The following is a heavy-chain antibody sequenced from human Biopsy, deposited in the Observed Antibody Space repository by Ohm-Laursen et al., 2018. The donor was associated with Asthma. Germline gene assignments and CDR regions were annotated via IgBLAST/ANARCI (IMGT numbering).Heavy chain of an antibody. CDR3: VWGLESSDRGPFYFFALDV. Sequence: SLRLSCAPSGFSFSDYYMTWLRQAPGKGLEWVYSISSSGSTKYPVESVQGRFTITRDNAHKSLFLQMNSLRAEDTAIYFCVWGLESSDRGPFYFFALDVWGQGTTVAVS. J-gene: IGHJ6*02. V-gene: IGHV3-11*01. D-gene: IGHD6-25*01. CDR2: ISSSGSTK. CDR1: GFSFSDYY.